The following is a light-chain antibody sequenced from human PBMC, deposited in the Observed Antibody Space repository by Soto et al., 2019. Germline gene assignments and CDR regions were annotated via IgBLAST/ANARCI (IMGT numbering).Light chain of an antibody. CDR2: GPS. J-gene: IGKJ1*01. CDR1: QSVSNN. V-gene: IGKV3-15*01. Sequence: EIVVTQSPATLSVSPGERATLSCRASQSVSNNLAWYQQKPGQAPRLLIYGPSTRASGIPARFSGSGYGREFTLNISSLQSEDSGVYYCHQYDDWPPAFGQGTKVEIK. CDR3: HQYDDWPPA.